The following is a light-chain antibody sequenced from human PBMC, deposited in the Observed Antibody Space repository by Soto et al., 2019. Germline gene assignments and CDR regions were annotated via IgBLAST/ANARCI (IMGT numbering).Light chain of an antibody. CDR1: QSVFSS. CDR2: GSA. Sequence: EIVMTQSPATLSVSPGERATLSCRASQSVFSSLAWYQQRPGQAPRLLIHGSATRATGIPDRFSGSGSGTEFTLTISSLQSEDSAVYYCQQYHSWPAFGQGTKVEIK. J-gene: IGKJ1*01. CDR3: QQYHSWPA. V-gene: IGKV3-15*01.